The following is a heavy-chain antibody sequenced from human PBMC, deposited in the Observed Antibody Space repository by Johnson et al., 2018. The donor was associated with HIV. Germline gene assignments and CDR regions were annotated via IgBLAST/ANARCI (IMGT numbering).Heavy chain of an antibody. Sequence: QVQLVESGGGVVQPGRSLRLSCAASGFTFSSYAMHWVRQAPGKGLEWVAVISYDGSNKYYADSVKGRFPISSDNSKNTLYLQMNSLRAEDTAVYYCARGDSSGWYRYAFDIWGQGTMVTVSS. CDR3: ARGDSSGWYRYAFDI. D-gene: IGHD6-19*01. V-gene: IGHV3-30-3*01. CDR1: GFTFSSYA. J-gene: IGHJ3*02. CDR2: ISYDGSNK.